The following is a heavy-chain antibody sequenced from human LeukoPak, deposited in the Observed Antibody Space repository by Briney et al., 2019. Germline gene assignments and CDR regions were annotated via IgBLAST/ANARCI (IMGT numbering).Heavy chain of an antibody. V-gene: IGHV3-33*01. CDR2: IWYDGSNK. CDR1: GFTFSSYG. D-gene: IGHD4-17*01. J-gene: IGHJ4*02. Sequence: PGRSLRLSCAASGFTFSSYGMHWVRQAPGKGLEWVAVIWYDGSNKYYADSVKGRFTISRDNSKNTLYLQMNSLKTEDTAVYYCTTSPPRATVTTDWGQGTLVTVSS. CDR3: TTSPPRATVTTD.